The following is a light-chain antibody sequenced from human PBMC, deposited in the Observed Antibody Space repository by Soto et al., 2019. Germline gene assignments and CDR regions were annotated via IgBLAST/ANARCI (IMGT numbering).Light chain of an antibody. Sequence: QSVLTQPPSASGTPGQRVTISCSGSYSNIGSNTVNWYQHLPGTAPKLLIYSTDQRPSGVPDRFSGSKSGTSASLAISGLRSEDEADYYCAAWDDSLSGWVFGGGTKLTVL. CDR2: STD. V-gene: IGLV1-44*01. CDR3: AAWDDSLSGWV. J-gene: IGLJ3*02. CDR1: YSNIGSNT.